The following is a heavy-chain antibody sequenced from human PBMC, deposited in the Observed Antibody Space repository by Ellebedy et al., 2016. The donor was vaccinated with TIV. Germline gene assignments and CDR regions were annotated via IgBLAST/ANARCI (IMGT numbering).Heavy chain of an antibody. D-gene: IGHD2-2*01. J-gene: IGHJ5*02. CDR3: ARDGSIPAAQEFDP. Sequence: GGSLRLSXVASGFTFSSYWMTWVRQAPGKGLEWVANIKEDGSGKYYVDSVKGRFTISRDNAKNSLFLQMNNLRAEDTAVYYCARDGSIPAAQEFDPWGQGTLVTVSS. CDR2: IKEDGSGK. CDR1: GFTFSSYW. V-gene: IGHV3-7*04.